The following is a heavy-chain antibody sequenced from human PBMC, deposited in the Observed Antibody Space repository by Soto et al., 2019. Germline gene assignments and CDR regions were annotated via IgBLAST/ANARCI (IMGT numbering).Heavy chain of an antibody. CDR3: ARGMGATTDYVYGMDV. J-gene: IGHJ6*02. V-gene: IGHV1-2*04. CDR1: GYTFTGYY. Sequence: ASVKVSCKASGYTFTGYYMHWVRQAPGQGLEWMGWINPNSGGTNYAQKFQGWVTMTRDTSISTAYMELSRLRSDDTAVYYCARGMGATTDYVYGMDVWGQGTTVTVSS. CDR2: INPNSGGT. D-gene: IGHD1-26*01.